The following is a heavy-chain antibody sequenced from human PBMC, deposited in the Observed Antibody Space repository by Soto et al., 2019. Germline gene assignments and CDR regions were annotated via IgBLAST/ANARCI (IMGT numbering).Heavy chain of an antibody. D-gene: IGHD3-22*01. Sequence: EERLVESGGGLGKPGGSLRLSCVASGFSFNIYPMNWVRQAPGKGLEWGSSISSRSGDIFYAAPVKGRFTISRDNANNSMNLQMNSLRAEDTAVYYCARDLSTPQNSYYESRGNPDYWGQGNLVSDSS. V-gene: IGHV3-21*01. CDR3: ARDLSTPQNSYYESRGNPDY. CDR2: ISSRSGDI. J-gene: IGHJ4*02. CDR1: GFSFNIYP.